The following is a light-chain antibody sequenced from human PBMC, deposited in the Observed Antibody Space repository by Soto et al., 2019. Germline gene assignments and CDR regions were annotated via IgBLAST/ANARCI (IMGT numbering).Light chain of an antibody. CDR2: NAY. Sequence: DVHMAHSAATLSASVGDRVTITCRASQHISMWLAWYQQKPGAAPKLLIYNAYNLKSGVQPRFSGSGSGTELTLTISSMQPPDFEPYHRKPYHSYYRTFGQG. J-gene: IGKJ1*01. CDR3: KPYHSYYRT. CDR1: QHISMW. V-gene: IGKV1-5*01.